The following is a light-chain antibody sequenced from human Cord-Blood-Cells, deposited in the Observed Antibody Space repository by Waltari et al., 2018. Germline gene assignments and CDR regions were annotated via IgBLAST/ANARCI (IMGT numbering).Light chain of an antibody. CDR3: QQYNSYL. V-gene: IGKV1-5*01. J-gene: IGKJ1*01. CDR1: QSSSSW. CDR2: DAS. Sequence: DIQMTQSPSTLSASVGARVTITCRASQSSSSWLAWYQQKPGKAPKLPIYDASSLESGVPSRFSGSGSGTEFTRTISSLQPDDFATYYCQQYNSYLFGQGTKVEIK.